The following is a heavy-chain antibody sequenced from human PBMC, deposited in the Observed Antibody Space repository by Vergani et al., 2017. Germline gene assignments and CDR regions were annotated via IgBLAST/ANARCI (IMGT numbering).Heavy chain of an antibody. Sequence: QVQLVESGGGVVQPGRSLRLSCAASGFTFSSYGMHWVRQAPGKGLEWVAVIWYDGSNKYYADSVKGRFTISRDNSKNTLYLQMNSLRAEDTAVYYCANMARNYYDRRGFENWGQGTLVTVSS. J-gene: IGHJ4*02. CDR2: IWYDGSNK. D-gene: IGHD3-22*01. V-gene: IGHV3-33*06. CDR3: ANMARNYYDRRGFEN. CDR1: GFTFSSYG.